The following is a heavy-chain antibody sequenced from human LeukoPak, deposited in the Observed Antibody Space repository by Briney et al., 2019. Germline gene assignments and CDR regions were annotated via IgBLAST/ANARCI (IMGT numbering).Heavy chain of an antibody. CDR2: ISVYNSNT. V-gene: IGHV1-18*01. CDR3: ARVDPTYYYYMDV. CDR1: GYTFTSYG. J-gene: IGHJ6*03. Sequence: GASVKVSCKASGYTFTSYGISWVRQAPGQGLEWMGWISVYNSNTNYAQKLQGRVTMTTDTSTSTAYMELRSLRSDDPAVYFCARVDPTYYYYMDVWGKGTTVTVSS.